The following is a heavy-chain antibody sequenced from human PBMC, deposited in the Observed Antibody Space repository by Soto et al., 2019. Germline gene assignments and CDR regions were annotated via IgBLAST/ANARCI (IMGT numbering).Heavy chain of an antibody. CDR2: ISSNGGST. J-gene: IGHJ2*01. D-gene: IGHD1-1*01. V-gene: IGHV3-64*01. Sequence: GGSLRLSCAASGFTFSSYAMHWVRQAPGKGLEYVSAISSNGGSTYYANSVKGRFTISRDNSKNTLYLQMGSLRAEDMAVYYCARDPLPKTGTTVWYFDLWGRGTLVTVSS. CDR1: GFTFSSYA. CDR3: ARDPLPKTGTTVWYFDL.